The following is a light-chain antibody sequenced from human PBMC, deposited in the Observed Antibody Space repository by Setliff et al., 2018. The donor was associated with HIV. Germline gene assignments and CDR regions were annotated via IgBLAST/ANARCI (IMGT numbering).Light chain of an antibody. V-gene: IGLV1-40*01. Sequence: QSVLTQPPSVSGAPGQRVTISCTGSSSNIGTGYDVHWYQQLPGTAPKLLIFGNSNRPSGVPDRFSGSKSGTSASLAITGLHAEDEADYYCQSYDSSLTGSYVFGTGTKATVL. CDR3: QSYDSSLTGSYV. J-gene: IGLJ1*01. CDR2: GNS. CDR1: SSNIGTGYD.